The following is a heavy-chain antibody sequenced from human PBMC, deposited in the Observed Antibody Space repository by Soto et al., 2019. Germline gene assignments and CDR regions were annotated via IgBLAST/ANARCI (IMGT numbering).Heavy chain of an antibody. V-gene: IGHV4-59*08. D-gene: IGHD3-16*01. CDR3: ARQFSWGSSPECFAP. Sequence: PSETLSLTCTVSGASISSYYWSWIRQPPGKGLEWIGYIYYSGSTNYNPSLKSRVTISVDTSKNQFSLKLSSVTAADTAVYYCARQFSWGSSPECFAPGGREPLVTVSS. CDR1: GASISSYY. CDR2: IYYSGST. J-gene: IGHJ5*02.